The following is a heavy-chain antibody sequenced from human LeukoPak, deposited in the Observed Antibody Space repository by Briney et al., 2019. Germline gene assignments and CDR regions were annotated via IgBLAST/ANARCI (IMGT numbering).Heavy chain of an antibody. CDR2: INHSGST. CDR3: ARHALEEGSSEFFWSRELLSNAFDI. V-gene: IGHV4-34*01. D-gene: IGHD1-26*01. Sequence: PSETLSLTCAVYGGSFSGYYWSWIRQPPGKGLEWIGEINHSGSTNYNPSLKSRVTISVDTSKNQFSLKLSSVTAADTAVYYCARHALEEGSSEFFWSRELLSNAFDIWGQGTMVTVSS. J-gene: IGHJ3*02. CDR1: GGSFSGYY.